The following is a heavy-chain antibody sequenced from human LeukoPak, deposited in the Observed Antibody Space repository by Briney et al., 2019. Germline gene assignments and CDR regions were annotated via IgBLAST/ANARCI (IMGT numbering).Heavy chain of an antibody. V-gene: IGHV4-34*01. D-gene: IGHD3-16*01. Sequence: PSETLSLTCGVYGGSFSGYYWSWIRQPPGKGLEWIGEINQRGSTNYNPSLKSRVTISIDTSNNHFSLNLTSVTAADTAIYYCARAWGTLRDWFDPWGQGTLVTVSS. J-gene: IGHJ5*02. CDR2: INQRGST. CDR1: GGSFSGYY. CDR3: ARAWGTLRDWFDP.